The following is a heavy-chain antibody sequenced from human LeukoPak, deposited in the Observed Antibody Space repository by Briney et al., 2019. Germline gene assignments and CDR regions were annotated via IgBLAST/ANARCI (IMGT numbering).Heavy chain of an antibody. CDR2: IIPILGMA. J-gene: IGHJ5*02. Sequence: GSSVKVSCKASGGTFSSYAISWVRQAPGQGLEWMGRIIPILGMANYAQKFQGRVTITADKSTSTAYMELSSLRSEDTAVYYCARVAGWPRHNWFDPWGQGTLVTVSS. CDR3: ARVAGWPRHNWFDP. CDR1: GGTFSSYA. D-gene: IGHD6-19*01. V-gene: IGHV1-69*04.